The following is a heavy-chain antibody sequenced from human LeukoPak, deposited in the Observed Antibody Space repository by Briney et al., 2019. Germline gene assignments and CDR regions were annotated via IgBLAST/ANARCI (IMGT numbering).Heavy chain of an antibody. J-gene: IGHJ4*02. CDR1: GFTFSSYS. D-gene: IGHD1-1*01. CDR3: ARGLVELDN. CDR2: ISSRSSYT. V-gene: IGHV3-21*01. Sequence: GGSLRLSCAVSGFTFSSYSMNWVRQAPGKGLEWVSSISSRSSYTYYADSVKGRFTISRDNARNSLYMQMNSLRAEDTAVYYCARGLVELDNWGQGTLVTVSS.